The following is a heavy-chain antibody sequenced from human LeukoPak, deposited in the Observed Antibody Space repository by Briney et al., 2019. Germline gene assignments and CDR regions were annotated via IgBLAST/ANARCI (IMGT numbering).Heavy chain of an antibody. J-gene: IGHJ6*02. CDR2: IRQDGREK. V-gene: IGHV3-7*05. CDR1: VFTFSSYW. Sequence: GGSLRLSCSASVFTFSSYWMSWVRQTPEKGLEWVANIRQDGREKAYVDSVRGRFTISRDNAKSSLYLQMSGLRAEDTAVYYCARDPYSSSWSYGMDVWGQGTTVTVSS. CDR3: ARDPYSSSWSYGMDV. D-gene: IGHD6-13*01.